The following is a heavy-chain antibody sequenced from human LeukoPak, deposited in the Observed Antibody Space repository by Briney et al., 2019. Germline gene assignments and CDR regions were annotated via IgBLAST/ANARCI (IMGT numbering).Heavy chain of an antibody. CDR2: IRSKANSYAT. J-gene: IGHJ4*02. D-gene: IGHD3-22*01. V-gene: IGHV3-73*01. CDR1: GFTFSGSA. CDR3: TAIVKNYYDSSGYIEKTG. Sequence: PGGSLRLSCAASGFTFSGSAMHWVRQASGKGLEWVGRIRSKANSYATAYAASVKGRFTISRDDSKNTAYLQMNSLKAEDTAVYYCTAIVKNYYDSSGYIEKTGWGQGTLVTVSS.